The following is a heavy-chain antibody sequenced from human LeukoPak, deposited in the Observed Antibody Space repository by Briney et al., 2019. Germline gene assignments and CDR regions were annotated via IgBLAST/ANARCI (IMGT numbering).Heavy chain of an antibody. V-gene: IGHV3-30*02. Sequence: GGSLRLSCGASGFTFSSYGMHWVRQAPGKGLEWVAFIRYDGSNKYYADSVKGRFTISRDNSKNTLYLQMNSLRAEDTAVYYCAKDRRDYGDYEDDAFDIWGQGTMVTVSS. J-gene: IGHJ3*02. CDR3: AKDRRDYGDYEDDAFDI. CDR1: GFTFSSYG. D-gene: IGHD4-17*01. CDR2: IRYDGSNK.